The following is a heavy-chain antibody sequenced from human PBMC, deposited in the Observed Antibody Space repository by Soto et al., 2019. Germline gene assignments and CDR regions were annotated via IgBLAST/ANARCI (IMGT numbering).Heavy chain of an antibody. CDR2: MNPNSGNT. CDR1: GYTFTSYD. CDR3: ARGDNWNWYYYYYYMDV. V-gene: IGHV1-8*01. J-gene: IGHJ6*03. D-gene: IGHD1-7*01. Sequence: QVQLVQSGAEVKKPGASVKVSCKASGYTFTSYDINWVRQATGQGLEWMGWMNPNSGNTGYAQKFQGRVTMTRNTSISTAYRELSSVRSEDTAVYYCARGDNWNWYYYYYYMDVWGKGTTVTVSS.